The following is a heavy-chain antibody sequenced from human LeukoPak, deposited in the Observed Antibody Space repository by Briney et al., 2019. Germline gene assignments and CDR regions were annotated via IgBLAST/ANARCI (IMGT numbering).Heavy chain of an antibody. CDR3: ARDKGSWSEEYGMDV. J-gene: IGHJ6*02. D-gene: IGHD3-10*01. CDR1: GGTFSSYA. Sequence: SVKVSCKASGGTFSSYAISWVRQAPGQGLEWMGGIIPIFGTANYAQKFQGRVTITADESTSTAYMELSSLRSEDTAVYYCARDKGSWSEEYGMDVWGQGTTVTVSS. V-gene: IGHV1-69*01. CDR2: IIPIFGTA.